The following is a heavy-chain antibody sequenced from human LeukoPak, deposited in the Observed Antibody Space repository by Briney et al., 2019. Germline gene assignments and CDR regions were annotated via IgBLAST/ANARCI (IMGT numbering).Heavy chain of an antibody. CDR2: ISGDGRNI. D-gene: IGHD1-7*01. CDR1: GFTFSSYW. J-gene: IGHJ5*02. V-gene: IGHV3-74*01. CDR3: ATEGRMPSTTPALNWFDP. Sequence: GGSLRLSCVASGFTFSSYWMHWVRQDPRKGLVWVSRISGDGRNINYADSVRGRFTISRDNAKNTLYLQMNTLRVEDTAVYYCATEGRMPSTTPALNWFDPWGQGTLVTVSS.